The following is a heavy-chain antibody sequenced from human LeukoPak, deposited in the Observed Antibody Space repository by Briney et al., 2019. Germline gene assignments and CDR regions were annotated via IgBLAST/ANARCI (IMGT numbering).Heavy chain of an antibody. CDR3: ARSLGYCTGATCYSFDS. Sequence: SETLSLTCTVSGGSISTSGYYWGWLRQPPGKGLEWIGIIYYSGTTYYNQSLKSRVTVSVDTSKNQFSLTVNSVTAADTAVYYCARSLGYCTGATCYSFDSWGQGTLVTVSS. J-gene: IGHJ4*02. V-gene: IGHV4-39*01. D-gene: IGHD2-8*02. CDR2: IYYSGTT. CDR1: GGSISTSGYY.